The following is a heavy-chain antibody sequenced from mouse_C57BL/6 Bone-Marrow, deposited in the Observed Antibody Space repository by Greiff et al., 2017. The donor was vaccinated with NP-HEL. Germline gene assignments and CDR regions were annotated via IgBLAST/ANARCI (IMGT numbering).Heavy chain of an antibody. J-gene: IGHJ2*01. V-gene: IGHV1-80*01. Sequence: LQQSGASVKISCTASGYAFSSYWMNWVKQRPGKGLEWIGQIYPGVGDTNSNGKFKGKATPTADKSSSTAYMQLSRLTSEDSAVYFCAKDWNYFDYWGQGTTLTVSS. CDR3: AKDWNYFDY. D-gene: IGHD4-1*01. CDR2: IYPGVGDT. CDR1: GYAFSSYW.